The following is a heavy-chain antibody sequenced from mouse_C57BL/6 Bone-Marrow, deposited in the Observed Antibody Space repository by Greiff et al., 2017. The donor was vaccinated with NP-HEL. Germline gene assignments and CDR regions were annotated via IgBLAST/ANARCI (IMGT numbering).Heavy chain of an antibody. CDR3: ARPYYGSSYYAMDY. Sequence: EVNVVESGGGLVKPGGSLKLSCAASGFTFSDYGMHWVRQAPEKGLEWVAYISSGSSTIYYADTVKGRFTISRDNAKNTLFLQMTSLRSEDTAMYYCARPYYGSSYYAMDYWGQGTSVTVSS. J-gene: IGHJ4*01. CDR1: GFTFSDYG. D-gene: IGHD1-1*01. V-gene: IGHV5-17*01. CDR2: ISSGSSTI.